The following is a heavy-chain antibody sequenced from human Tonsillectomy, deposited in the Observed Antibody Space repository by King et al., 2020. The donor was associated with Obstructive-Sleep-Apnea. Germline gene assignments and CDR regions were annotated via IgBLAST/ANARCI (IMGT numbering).Heavy chain of an antibody. D-gene: IGHD1-14*01. CDR2: IYHSGST. J-gene: IGHJ5*02. CDR3: ARDHDPNLLQNWFDP. CDR1: GYSISSGYH. V-gene: IGHV4-38-2*02. Sequence: VQLQESGPGLVKPSETLSLTCNVSGYSISSGYHWGWIRQPPGKGLEWIGSIYHSGSTYYNPSLKSRVTISVDTSKNQFSLDLSSVTAADTAVYYCARDHDPNLLQNWFDPWGQGTLVTVSS.